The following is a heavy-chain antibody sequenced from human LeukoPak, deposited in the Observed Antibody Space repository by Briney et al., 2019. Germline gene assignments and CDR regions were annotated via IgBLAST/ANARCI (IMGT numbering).Heavy chain of an antibody. CDR1: GFTFSSYA. V-gene: IGHV3-30-3*01. Sequence: GGSLRLSSAASGFTFSSYAMHWVRQAPGKGLEWVAVISYGGSNKYYADSVKGRFTISRDNSKNTLYLQMNSLRAEDTAVYYCARGTSYWGQGTLVTVSS. CDR2: ISYGGSNK. J-gene: IGHJ4*02. CDR3: ARGTSY. D-gene: IGHD2-2*01.